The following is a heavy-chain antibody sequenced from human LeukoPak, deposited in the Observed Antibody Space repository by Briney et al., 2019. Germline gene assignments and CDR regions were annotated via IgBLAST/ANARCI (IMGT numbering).Heavy chain of an antibody. CDR2: IIPIFGTA. V-gene: IGHV1-69*05. D-gene: IGHD4-11*01. J-gene: IGHJ2*01. CDR1: GGTFSSYA. CDR3: ARDTVFRWYFDL. Sequence: ASVKVSCKAYGGTFSSYAISWVRQAPGQGLEWMGRIIPIFGTANYAQKFQGRVTITTDESTSTAYMELSRLRSEDTAVYYCARDTVFRWYFDLWGRGTLVTVSS.